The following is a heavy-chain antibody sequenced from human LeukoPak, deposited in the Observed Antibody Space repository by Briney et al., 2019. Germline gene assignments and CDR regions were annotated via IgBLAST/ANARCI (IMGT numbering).Heavy chain of an antibody. V-gene: IGHV4-4*07. D-gene: IGHD3-22*01. CDR3: ARGSAYYYDSSGYYFPGAFDY. J-gene: IGHJ4*02. Sequence: SETLSLTCTVSGGSISSYYWSWIRQPAGKGLEWIGRIYTSGSTNYNPSLKSRVTISVDTSKNQFSLKLSSVTAADTAVYYCARGSAYYYDSSGYYFPGAFDYWGQGTLVTVSS. CDR2: IYTSGST. CDR1: GGSISSYY.